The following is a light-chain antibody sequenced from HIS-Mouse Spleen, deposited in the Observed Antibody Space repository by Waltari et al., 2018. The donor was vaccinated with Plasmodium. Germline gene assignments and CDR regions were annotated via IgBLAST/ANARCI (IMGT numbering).Light chain of an antibody. CDR3: QQYNNWSFT. J-gene: IGKJ3*01. Sequence: EIVMTQSPATLSVSQGERDTLSCRASQSVSSNLAWYQQKPGQAPRLLIYGASTRATGIPARFSGSGSGTEFTRTISSLQSEDFAVYYCQQYNNWSFTFGPGTKVDIK. CDR1: QSVSSN. CDR2: GAS. V-gene: IGKV3-15*01.